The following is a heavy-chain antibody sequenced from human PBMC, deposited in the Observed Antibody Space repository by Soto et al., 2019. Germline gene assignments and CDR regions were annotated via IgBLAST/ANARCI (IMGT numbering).Heavy chain of an antibody. D-gene: IGHD3-10*01. V-gene: IGHV4-38-2*02. CDR3: ARDAPTMVRGVMAAFDI. CDR2: IYHSGST. CDR1: GYSISSGYY. J-gene: IGHJ3*02. Sequence: SETLSLTCSVSGYSISSGYYCGWIRQPPGKGLEWIGTIYHSGSTYYSSSLKSRVTISLDTSKNQFSLKMRSLTAADTAVYFCARDAPTMVRGVMAAFDIWGQGTMVTVSS.